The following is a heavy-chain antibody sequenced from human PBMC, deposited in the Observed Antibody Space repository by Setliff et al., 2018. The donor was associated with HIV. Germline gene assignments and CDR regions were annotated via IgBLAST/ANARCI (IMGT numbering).Heavy chain of an antibody. CDR1: GFPFSSYW. CDR2: INEDGSEK. V-gene: IGHV3-7*01. D-gene: IGHD3-9*01. Sequence: PGGSLRLSYAASGFPFSSYWMSWVRQAPGKGLEWVANINEDGSEKYYVDSVKGRFTISRDNAKNSLYLQVNSLRVEDSAVYYCASPTYYNFLNWGQGTLVTVSS. CDR3: ASPTYYNFLN. J-gene: IGHJ4*02.